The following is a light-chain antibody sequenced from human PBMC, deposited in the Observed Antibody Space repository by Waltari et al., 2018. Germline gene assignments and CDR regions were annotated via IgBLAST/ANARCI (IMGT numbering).Light chain of an antibody. CDR1: SSDVGGSNY. V-gene: IGLV2-14*03. Sequence: QSALTQPASVSGSPGQSITISCTGTSSDVGGSNYVSWYQQHPGKVPKLMIYDVSNRPSGVSNRFSGSKSGKPASLTISGLQAEDEADYYCSSYTSSSTRVFGGGTKLTVL. J-gene: IGLJ3*02. CDR2: DVS. CDR3: SSYTSSSTRV.